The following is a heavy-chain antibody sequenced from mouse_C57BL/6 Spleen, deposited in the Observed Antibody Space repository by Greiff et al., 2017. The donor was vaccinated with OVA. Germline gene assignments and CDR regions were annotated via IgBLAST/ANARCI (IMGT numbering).Heavy chain of an antibody. D-gene: IGHD2-3*01. V-gene: IGHV1-50*01. J-gene: IGHJ2*01. Sequence: QVQLQQPGAELVKPGASVKLSCKASGYTFTSYWMQWVKQRPGQGLEWIGEIDPSDSYTNYNQKFKGKATLTVATSSSTAYMQLSSLTSEDSAVYYCARSIYDGYYDYWGQGTTLTVSS. CDR2: IDPSDSYT. CDR3: ARSIYDGYYDY. CDR1: GYTFTSYW.